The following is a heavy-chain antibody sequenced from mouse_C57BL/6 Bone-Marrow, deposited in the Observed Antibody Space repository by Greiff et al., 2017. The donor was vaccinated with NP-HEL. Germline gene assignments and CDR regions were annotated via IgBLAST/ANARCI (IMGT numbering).Heavy chain of an antibody. D-gene: IGHD2-10*02. Sequence: EVKVVESGGDLVKPGGSLKLSCAASGFTFSSYGMSWVRQTPDKRLEWVATISSGGSYTYYPDSVKGRFTISRDNAKNTLYLQMSSLKSEDTAMYYCARRGYGNSFAYWGQGTLVTVSA. CDR3: ARRGYGNSFAY. CDR2: ISSGGSYT. J-gene: IGHJ3*01. CDR1: GFTFSSYG. V-gene: IGHV5-6*02.